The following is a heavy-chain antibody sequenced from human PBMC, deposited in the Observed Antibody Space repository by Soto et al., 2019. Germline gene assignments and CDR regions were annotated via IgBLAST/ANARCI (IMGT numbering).Heavy chain of an antibody. CDR3: ARVGGYCSSTTCYRWFDP. J-gene: IGHJ5*02. Sequence: QFQLVQSGAEVKKPGASVKVSCKASGYTFTTYDISWVRQAPGQGLEWMGRISAYNGNTNYVQKLQGRVTMTTDTSTSTAYMELRSLRSDDTAVYYCARVGGYCSSTTCYRWFDPWGQGTLVTVSS. V-gene: IGHV1-18*04. D-gene: IGHD2-2*01. CDR2: ISAYNGNT. CDR1: GYTFTTYD.